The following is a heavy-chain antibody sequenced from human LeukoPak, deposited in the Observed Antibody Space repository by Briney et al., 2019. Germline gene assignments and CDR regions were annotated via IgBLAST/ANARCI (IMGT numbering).Heavy chain of an antibody. CDR1: GFTVSSNY. J-gene: IGHJ4*02. CDR2: IYSGGST. CDR3: ARDGYSSSLFDY. Sequence: GGSLRLSCAASGFTVSSNYMSWVRQAPGKGLEWVSVIYSGGSTYYADSVKGRFTISRDNSKNTLYLQMNSLRVEDTAVYYCARDGYSSSLFDYWGQGTLVTVSS. V-gene: IGHV3-66*01. D-gene: IGHD6-13*01.